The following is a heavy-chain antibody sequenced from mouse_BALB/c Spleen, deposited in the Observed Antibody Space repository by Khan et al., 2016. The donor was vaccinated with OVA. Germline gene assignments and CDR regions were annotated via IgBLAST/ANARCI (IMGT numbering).Heavy chain of an antibody. V-gene: IGHV5-17*02. Sequence: EVQLQESGGGLVQPGGSRKLSCAASGFTFSAFGMHWVRQAPEKGLEWVAYISSGSSTIYYADTMKGRFTISGDNPKNTLFLQMTSLRSEDTAMYYCARDWGYDGAWFTYWGQGTLVTVSA. D-gene: IGHD2-14*01. CDR1: GFTFSAFG. CDR2: ISSGSSTI. CDR3: ARDWGYDGAWFTY. J-gene: IGHJ3*01.